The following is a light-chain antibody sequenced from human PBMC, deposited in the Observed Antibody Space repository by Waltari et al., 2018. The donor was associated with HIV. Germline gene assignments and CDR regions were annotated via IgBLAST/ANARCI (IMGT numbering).Light chain of an antibody. CDR2: GAS. J-gene: IGKJ4*01. Sequence: EIVMTQSPATLSVSPGERVTVSCRASQTVSSSLAWYQQKPGQAPRLLIYGASTRATGIAARFRGSGSGTEFALTISSLQSEDFAVYYCQQYNDWPLTFGEGTRVEIK. V-gene: IGKV3-15*01. CDR3: QQYNDWPLT. CDR1: QTVSSS.